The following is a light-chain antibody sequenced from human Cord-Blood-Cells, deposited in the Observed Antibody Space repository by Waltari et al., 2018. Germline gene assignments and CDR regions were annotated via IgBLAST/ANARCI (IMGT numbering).Light chain of an antibody. J-gene: IGKJ4*01. Sequence: EIVMTQSPATLSVSPGERATLSCRASQSVSSNLAWYQQKPGQAPRLLTYGASTRATGIPARCSGSGSGTEFTLTISSLQSEDFAVYYCQQYNNWPLTVGGGTKVEIK. CDR1: QSVSSN. CDR3: QQYNNWPLT. CDR2: GAS. V-gene: IGKV3-15*01.